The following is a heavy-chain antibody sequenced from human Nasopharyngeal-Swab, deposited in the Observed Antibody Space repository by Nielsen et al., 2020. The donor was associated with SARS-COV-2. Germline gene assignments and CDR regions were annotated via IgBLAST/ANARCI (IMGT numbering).Heavy chain of an antibody. J-gene: IGHJ6*02. Sequence: GRPLRLPCPVSGSASSRYVMPWVRQPPGKGLDWVALISSAGTHDYYTDSVKGRFTISRDNSKNTLYLQMKSLKTEDTAAYYCAREYKEGDGPKIYYYYAMDVWGQGTTVTVSS. D-gene: IGHD1-14*01. V-gene: IGHV3-30*04. CDR1: GSASSRYV. CDR3: AREYKEGDGPKIYYYYAMDV. CDR2: ISSAGTHD.